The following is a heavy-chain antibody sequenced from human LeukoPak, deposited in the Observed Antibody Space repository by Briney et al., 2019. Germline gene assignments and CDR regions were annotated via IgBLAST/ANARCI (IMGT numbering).Heavy chain of an antibody. Sequence: GGSLRLSCAASGFMFSNHGMNWVRQAPGKGLEWLSTISGSGGNTYYADSVKGRFTISRDNSKNTLYLQMNSLRAEDTAVYYCARDPYSGSYGNYYYYFMDVWGKGTTVTISS. V-gene: IGHV3-23*01. CDR2: ISGSGGNT. CDR1: GFMFSNHG. CDR3: ARDPYSGSYGNYYYYFMDV. J-gene: IGHJ6*03. D-gene: IGHD1-26*01.